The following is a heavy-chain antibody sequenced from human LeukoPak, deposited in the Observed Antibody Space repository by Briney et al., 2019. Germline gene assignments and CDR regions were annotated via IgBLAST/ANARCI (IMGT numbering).Heavy chain of an antibody. CDR3: ARDNYDFWSGYYRSGAFDI. D-gene: IGHD3-3*01. V-gene: IGHV1-18*04. CDR2: ISAYNGNT. Sequence: ASVKVSCKASGYTFTSYYMHWVRQAPGQGLEWMGWISAYNGNTNYAQKLQGRVTMTTDTSTSTAYMELRSLRSDDTAVYYCARDNYDFWSGYYRSGAFDIWGQGTMVTVSS. J-gene: IGHJ3*02. CDR1: GYTFTSYY.